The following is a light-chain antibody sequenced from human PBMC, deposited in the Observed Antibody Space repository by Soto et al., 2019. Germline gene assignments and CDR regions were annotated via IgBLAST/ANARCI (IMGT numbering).Light chain of an antibody. CDR2: KAS. V-gene: IGKV1-5*03. J-gene: IGKJ1*01. Sequence: DIQMTQSPSTLSGSVGDRVTITCRASQTISSWLAWYQQKPGKAPKLLIYKASTLKSGVPSRFSGSGSGTDFTLTISSLQPDDFATYSCQHYNSYSEAFGQGTKVDIK. CDR3: QHYNSYSEA. CDR1: QTISSW.